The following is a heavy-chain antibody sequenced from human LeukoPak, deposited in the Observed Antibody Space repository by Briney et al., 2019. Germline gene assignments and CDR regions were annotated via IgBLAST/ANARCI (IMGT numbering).Heavy chain of an antibody. CDR2: FDPEDGET. J-gene: IGHJ4*02. V-gene: IGHV1-24*01. CDR1: GYTLTELS. CDR3: ATGPRGYGGYDLGFNY. Sequence: ASVKVSCKVSGYTLTELSMHWVRQAPGKGLEWMGGFDPEDGETIYAQKFQGRVTMTEDTSTDTAYMELSSLRSEDTAVYYCATGPRGYGGYDLGFNYWGQGTLVTVSS. D-gene: IGHD5-12*01.